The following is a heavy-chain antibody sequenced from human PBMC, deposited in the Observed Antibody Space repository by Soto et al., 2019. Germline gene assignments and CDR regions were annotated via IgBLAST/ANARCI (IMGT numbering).Heavy chain of an antibody. CDR3: AKARGSIMIPDAFDI. CDR1: GFTLSSYA. V-gene: IGHV3-23*01. D-gene: IGHD3-16*01. CDR2: ISGSGGST. J-gene: IGHJ3*02. Sequence: GGSLRLSCAASGFTLSSYAMSWVRQAPGKGLEWVSGISGSGGSTYYADSVKGRFTISRDNSKNTLYLQMNSLRAEDTAVYYCAKARGSIMIPDAFDIWGQGTMVTVSS.